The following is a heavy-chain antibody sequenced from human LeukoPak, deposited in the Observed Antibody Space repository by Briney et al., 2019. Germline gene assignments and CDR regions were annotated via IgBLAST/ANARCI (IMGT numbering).Heavy chain of an antibody. D-gene: IGHD4-17*01. Sequence: ASVKVSCKASGYTFTGYYMHWVRQAPGQGLEWMGWINPNSGGRNYAQKFQGRVTMTRDTSISTAYMELSRLRSDDTAVYYCARSSGDYDFAFDIWGQGTMVTVSS. CDR3: ARSSGDYDFAFDI. J-gene: IGHJ3*02. CDR1: GYTFTGYY. CDR2: INPNSGGR. V-gene: IGHV1-2*02.